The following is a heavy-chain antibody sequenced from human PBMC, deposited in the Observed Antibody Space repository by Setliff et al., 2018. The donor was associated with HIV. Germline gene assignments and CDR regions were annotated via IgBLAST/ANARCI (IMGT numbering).Heavy chain of an antibody. J-gene: IGHJ5*02. CDR1: GGSFSGHY. D-gene: IGHD2-15*01. V-gene: IGHV4-34*01. CDR3: ARAPFRGGSFGWFDP. Sequence: LSLTCGVSGGSFSGHYWSWIRQTPGKGLEWIGEISQNGDTNYNPSLTRRVILSVDSSKKQVSLKLSSVTDADPAVYYCARAPFRGGSFGWFDPWGQGTLVTVSS. CDR2: ISQNGDT.